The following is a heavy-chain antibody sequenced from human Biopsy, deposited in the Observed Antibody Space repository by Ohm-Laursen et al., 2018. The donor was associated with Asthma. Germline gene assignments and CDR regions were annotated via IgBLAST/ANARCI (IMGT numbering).Heavy chain of an antibody. V-gene: IGHV1-8*01. CDR2: MNPNRGNT. J-gene: IGHJ4*02. D-gene: IGHD3-16*01. CDR1: GYTFTSYD. CDR3: TRWSLRVRDTPNDY. Sequence: GASVKVSCKASGYTFTSYDINWVRQATGQGLEWMGWMNPNRGNTGYPQNFQGRVTMTRDTSISTAYMELSSLRSEDTAVYYCTRWSLRVRDTPNDYWGQGTLVTVSS.